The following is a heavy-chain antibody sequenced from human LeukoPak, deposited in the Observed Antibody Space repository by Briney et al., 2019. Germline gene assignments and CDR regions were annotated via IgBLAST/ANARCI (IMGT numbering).Heavy chain of an antibody. V-gene: IGHV3-21*01. Sequence: GGSLRLSCAASGFTFSSYSMNWVRQAPGKGLEWVSSISSSSSYIYYADSVKGRFTISRDNAKNSLYLQMNSLRAEDTAVYYCARGAMVRGVMTEFDPWGQGTLVTVSS. D-gene: IGHD3-10*01. CDR3: ARGAMVRGVMTEFDP. CDR1: GFTFSSYS. CDR2: ISSSSSYI. J-gene: IGHJ5*02.